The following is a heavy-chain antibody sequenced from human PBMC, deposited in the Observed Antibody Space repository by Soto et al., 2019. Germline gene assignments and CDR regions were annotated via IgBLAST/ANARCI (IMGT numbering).Heavy chain of an antibody. CDR3: ARDGSYYYDSSGYYYSYYFDY. CDR1: GYTFTSYG. D-gene: IGHD3-22*01. J-gene: IGHJ4*02. CDR2: ISAYNGNT. Sequence: ASVKVSCKASGYTFTSYGISWVRQAPGQGLEWMGWISAYNGNTNYAQKLQGRVTMTTDTSTSTAYMELRSLRSDDTAVYYCARDGSYYYDSSGYYYSYYFDYWGQGTLVTVSS. V-gene: IGHV1-18*01.